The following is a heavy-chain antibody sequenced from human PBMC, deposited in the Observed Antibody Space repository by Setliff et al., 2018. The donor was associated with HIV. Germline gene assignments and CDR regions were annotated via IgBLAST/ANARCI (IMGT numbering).Heavy chain of an antibody. J-gene: IGHJ4*02. D-gene: IGHD2-21*02. CDR1: GYTFTGYY. Sequence: ASVKVSCKASGYTFTGYYMHWVRQAPGQGLEWMGRINPNSGGTNYAQKFQGRVTMTRDTSISTAYLQWSSLQTSDSGMYYCARGIAALTASFDYWGQGSLVTVSS. CDR2: INPNSGGT. V-gene: IGHV1-2*05. CDR3: ARGIAALTASFDY.